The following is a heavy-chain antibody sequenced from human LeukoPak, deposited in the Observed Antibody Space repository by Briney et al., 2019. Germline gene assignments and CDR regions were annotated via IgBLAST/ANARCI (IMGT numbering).Heavy chain of an antibody. CDR1: GGSISSYY. J-gene: IGHJ4*02. Sequence: PSETLSLTCTVSGGSISSYYWSWIRQPPGKGLEWIGYIYYSGSTNYNPSLKSRVTISVDTSKNQFSLKLSSVTAADTAVYYCARAPDYYDSSGYYELYYFDYWGQGTLVTVSS. CDR2: IYYSGST. V-gene: IGHV4-59*01. D-gene: IGHD3-22*01. CDR3: ARAPDYYDSSGYYELYYFDY.